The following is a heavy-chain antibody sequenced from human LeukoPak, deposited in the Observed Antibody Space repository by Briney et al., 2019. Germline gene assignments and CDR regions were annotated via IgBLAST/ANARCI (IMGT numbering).Heavy chain of an antibody. CDR2: IFSDDTT. CDR3: TRDIPRDPYSYFDY. J-gene: IGHJ4*02. Sequence: GGSLRLSCAVSGLTVNTNGLTWVRQAPEKGLEWVSTIFSDDTTSYSDSVKGRFTISRDNSKNTLHLQMNGLRAEDSAVYYCTRDIPRDPYSYFDYWGQGILVTVSS. D-gene: IGHD5-24*01. CDR1: GLTVNTNG. V-gene: IGHV3-53*01.